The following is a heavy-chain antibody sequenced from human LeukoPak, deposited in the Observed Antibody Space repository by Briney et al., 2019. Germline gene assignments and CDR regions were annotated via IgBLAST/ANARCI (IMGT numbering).Heavy chain of an antibody. Sequence: ASVKVSCKASGYTFTSCDINWVRQATGQRLEWMGWMNPNSGNTGYGQRFQGRITMTRDISIGTAYMELSNLTSEDTAIYYCTRGSSGRRDNWGQGTLVTVSA. CDR1: GYTFTSCD. D-gene: IGHD6-19*01. CDR3: TRGSSGRRDN. J-gene: IGHJ4*02. CDR2: MNPNSGNT. V-gene: IGHV1-8*01.